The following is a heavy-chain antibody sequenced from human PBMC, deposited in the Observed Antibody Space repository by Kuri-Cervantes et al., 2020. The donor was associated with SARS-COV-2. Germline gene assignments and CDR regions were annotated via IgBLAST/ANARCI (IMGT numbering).Heavy chain of an antibody. CDR1: GFTFSSYA. CDR3: AKDGCKTSSCYVNS. CDR2: ITDNGDRS. V-gene: IGHV3-23*01. Sequence: GESLKISCAASGFTFSSYAMNWVRQAPGMGLEWVSTITDNGDRSYYAGPVKGRFVISRDNSKNTLYLHMNSLRAEDTALYYCAKDGCKTSSCYVNSWGQGALVTVSS. D-gene: IGHD2-2*01. J-gene: IGHJ4*02.